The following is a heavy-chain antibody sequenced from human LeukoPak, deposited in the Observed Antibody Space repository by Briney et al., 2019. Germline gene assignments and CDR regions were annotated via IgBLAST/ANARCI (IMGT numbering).Heavy chain of an antibody. CDR3: ARRFGETNWFDP. CDR1: GYIFTSYW. Sequence: GASLQISCKGSGYIFTSYWIGWGRQLPGKGLEWMGIIYPGDSDTRYSPSFQGQVTISADKSISTAYLQWSSLKASDTAMYYCARRFGETNWFDPWGQGTLVTVSS. CDR2: IYPGDSDT. D-gene: IGHD3-10*01. J-gene: IGHJ5*02. V-gene: IGHV5-51*01.